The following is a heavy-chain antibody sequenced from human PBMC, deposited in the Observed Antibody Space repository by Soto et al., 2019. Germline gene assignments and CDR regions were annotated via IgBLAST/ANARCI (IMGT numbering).Heavy chain of an antibody. V-gene: IGHV3-23*01. CDR3: AKITYYYDSSGSAAHDY. CDR1: GFTFSGNA. Sequence: EVQLLESGGGLVQPGGSLRLSFAASGFTFSGNAMSWVRRAPGKGLGGVPAISGSGGSTYYADSVKGRFTISRDNSKNTLYLQMNSLRAEDTAVYYCAKITYYYDSSGSAAHDYWGQGTLVTVSS. CDR2: ISGSGGST. D-gene: IGHD3-22*01. J-gene: IGHJ4*02.